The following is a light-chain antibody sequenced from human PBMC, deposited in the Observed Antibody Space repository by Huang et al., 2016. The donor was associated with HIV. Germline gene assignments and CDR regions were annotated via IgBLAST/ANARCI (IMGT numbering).Light chain of an antibody. J-gene: IGKJ2*01. CDR2: KAS. Sequence: DIQMTQSPSTLSASIGDRVTITCRASQSLSGWLAWYQQRPGNAPNLLISKASSLQSGVPPRFSGSGSGTDFILTISSLQPDDFVTYYCQQLHNSPYTFGQGTKLEIK. CDR3: QQLHNSPYT. V-gene: IGKV1-5*03. CDR1: QSLSGW.